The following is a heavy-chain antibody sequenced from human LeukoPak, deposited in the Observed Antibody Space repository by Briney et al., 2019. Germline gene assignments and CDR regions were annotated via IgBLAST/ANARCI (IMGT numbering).Heavy chain of an antibody. CDR1: GGSINSYY. J-gene: IGHJ6*03. Sequence: SETLSLTCTVSGGSINSYYWSWIRQPPGKGLEWIGYIYYSGSTKYNPSLKSRVTISVDTSKNQFSLKLSSVTAADTAVYYCARLCCGYSYGWPYYYYYYMDVWGKGTTVTVSS. CDR3: ARLCCGYSYGWPYYYYYYMDV. CDR2: IYYSGST. D-gene: IGHD5-18*01. V-gene: IGHV4-59*01.